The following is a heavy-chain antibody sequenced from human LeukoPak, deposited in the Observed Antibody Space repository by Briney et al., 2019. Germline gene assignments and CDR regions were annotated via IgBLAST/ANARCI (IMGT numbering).Heavy chain of an antibody. J-gene: IGHJ4*02. CDR2: IYHSGST. CDR3: ARASYSYDINGWVPFDY. CDR1: GYSINSGYY. D-gene: IGHD3-22*01. Sequence: PSETLSLTCTVSGYSINSGYYWGWIRQPPGKGLEWIGSIYHSGSTYYNPSLKSRVTISVDTSKNQFSLKLRSVTAADTAVYYCARASYSYDINGWVPFDYWGQGTLVTVSS. V-gene: IGHV4-38-2*02.